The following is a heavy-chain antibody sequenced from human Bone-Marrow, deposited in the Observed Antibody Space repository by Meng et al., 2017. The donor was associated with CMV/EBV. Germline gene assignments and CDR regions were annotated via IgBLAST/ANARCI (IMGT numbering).Heavy chain of an antibody. CDR2: ISSSGTYI. J-gene: IGHJ4*02. V-gene: IGHV3-21*01. D-gene: IGHD2-2*01. CDR3: ARGGASALVVPAAIDY. CDR1: GFTFSSYS. Sequence: GGSLRLSCAASGFTFSSYSMNWVRQAPGKGLEWVSSISSSGTYIYYADSVKGRFTISRDNAQNSLYLQMNSLRAEDTAVYYCARGGASALVVPAAIDYWGQGTLVTVSS.